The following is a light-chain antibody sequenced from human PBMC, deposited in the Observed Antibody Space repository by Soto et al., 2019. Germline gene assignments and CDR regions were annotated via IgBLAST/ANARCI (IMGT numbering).Light chain of an antibody. Sequence: QSALTQPASVSGYPGQSITISCSGTSSDVGAHDFVSWYQHHPDKAPKVIIFEVTKRPSGVSDRFSGSKTGNTASLTISGLQAEDEVDYYCNSYTHSKTVIFGGGTKLTV. CDR2: EVT. CDR3: NSYTHSKTVI. CDR1: SSDVGAHDF. J-gene: IGLJ2*01. V-gene: IGLV2-14*01.